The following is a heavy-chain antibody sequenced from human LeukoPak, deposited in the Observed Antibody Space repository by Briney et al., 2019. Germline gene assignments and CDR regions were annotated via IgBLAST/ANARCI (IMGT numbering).Heavy chain of an antibody. CDR2: IIPIFGTA. J-gene: IGHJ4*02. CDR1: GGTFSSYA. V-gene: IGHV1-69*13. Sequence: SVKVSCKASGGTFSSYAISWVRQAPGQGLEWMGGIIPIFGTANYAQKFQGRVTITADESTSTAYMELSSLRSEDTAVYYCARDRGEADYYGSGSYYYFDYWGQGTPVTVSS. D-gene: IGHD3-10*01. CDR3: ARDRGEADYYGSGSYYYFDY.